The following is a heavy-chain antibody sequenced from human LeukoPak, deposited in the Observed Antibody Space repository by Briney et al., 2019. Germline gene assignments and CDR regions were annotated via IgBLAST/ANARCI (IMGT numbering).Heavy chain of an antibody. J-gene: IGHJ4*02. CDR1: GYSFTAFY. Sequence: SVKVSCKTSGYSFTAFYIHWVRQAPGQGLEWMGRIIPILGIANYAQKFQGRVTITADKSTSTAYMELSSLRSEDTAVYYCATSPLNPPSGSPDSSYFDYWGQGTLVTVSS. CDR3: ATSPLNPPSGSPDSSYFDY. D-gene: IGHD1-26*01. CDR2: IIPILGIA. V-gene: IGHV1-69*02.